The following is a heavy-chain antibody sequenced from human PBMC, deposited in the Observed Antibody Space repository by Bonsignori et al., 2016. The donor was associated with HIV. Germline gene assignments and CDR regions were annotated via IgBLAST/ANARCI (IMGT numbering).Heavy chain of an antibody. CDR3: ARGISWGSELGRYYFDS. J-gene: IGHJ4*02. V-gene: IGHV3-21*06. D-gene: IGHD3-16*01. Sequence: WIRQPPGKGLEWVSSISSDRVRIYYADSVKGRFTISRDNTGNSLYLQMKLLRVEDTAVYYCARGISWGSELGRYYFDSWGQGTLVTVSS. CDR2: ISSDRVRI.